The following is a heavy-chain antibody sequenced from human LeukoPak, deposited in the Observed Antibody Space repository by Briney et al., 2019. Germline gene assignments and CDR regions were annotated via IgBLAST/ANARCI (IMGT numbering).Heavy chain of an antibody. CDR2: INAGNGNT. CDR1: GYTFTSYA. D-gene: IGHD3-22*01. V-gene: IGHV1-3*03. J-gene: IGHJ4*02. Sequence: ASVKVSCKASGYTFTSYAMHWVRQAPGQRLEWMGWINAGNGNTKYSQEFQGRVTITRDTSASTVYMELSSLGSEDMAVYYCAAYDSSGYFKYWGQGTLVTVSS. CDR3: AAYDSSGYFKY.